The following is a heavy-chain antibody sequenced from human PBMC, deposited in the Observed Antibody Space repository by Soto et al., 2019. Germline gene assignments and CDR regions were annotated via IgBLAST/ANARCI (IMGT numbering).Heavy chain of an antibody. V-gene: IGHV4-59*01. D-gene: IGHD6-13*01. CDR2: IYYSGST. CDR3: ARDSSSWYYGY. CDR1: GGSMSSYD. Sequence: SLMLCVRRSVAGGSMSSYDWSWIRQPAGKGLEWIGYIYYSGSTNYNPSLKSRVTISVDTAKNQFSLKLSAVTAADTAVYYCARDSSSWYYGYWAQGTLVTVSS. J-gene: IGHJ4*02.